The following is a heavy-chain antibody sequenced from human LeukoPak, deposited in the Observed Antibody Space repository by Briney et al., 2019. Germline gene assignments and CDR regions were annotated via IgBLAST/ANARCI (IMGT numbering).Heavy chain of an antibody. CDR1: GGSISSSSYY. V-gene: IGHV4-39*07. CDR2: IYYSGST. J-gene: IGHJ4*02. D-gene: IGHD5-24*01. Sequence: SETLSLTCTVSGGSISSSSYYWGWIRQPPGKGLEWLGSIYYSGSTYYNPSLKSRVTISVDTSKNQFSLKLSSVTAADTAVYYCARERGDGYNSEYYFDYWGQGTLVTVSS. CDR3: ARERGDGYNSEYYFDY.